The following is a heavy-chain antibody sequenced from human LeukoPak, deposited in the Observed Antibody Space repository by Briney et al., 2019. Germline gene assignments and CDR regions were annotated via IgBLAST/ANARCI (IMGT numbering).Heavy chain of an antibody. CDR2: IYYSGGT. V-gene: IGHV4-39*01. Sequence: PSETLSLTCTVSGGSISSSSYYWGWIRQPPGKGLEWIGSIYYSGGTYYSPSLKSRVTISVDTSKNQFSLKLSSVTAADTAVCYCARHPVETLDFDYWGQGTLVTVSS. CDR1: GGSISSSSYY. CDR3: ARHPVETLDFDY. D-gene: IGHD5-24*01. J-gene: IGHJ4*02.